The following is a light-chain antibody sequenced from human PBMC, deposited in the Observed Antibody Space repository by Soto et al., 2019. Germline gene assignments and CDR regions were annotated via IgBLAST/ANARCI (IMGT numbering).Light chain of an antibody. Sequence: QAVVTQPPSVSGAPGQRVTISCTGSSSNIGAGYDVHWYQQLPGTAPKLLIYGNSNRPSGVPDRFSGSKSGTSASLAITGLQAEDEADYYCQSYDSSLSGDVVFGGGTQLTGL. CDR1: SSNIGAGYD. CDR2: GNS. J-gene: IGLJ2*01. V-gene: IGLV1-40*01. CDR3: QSYDSSLSGDVV.